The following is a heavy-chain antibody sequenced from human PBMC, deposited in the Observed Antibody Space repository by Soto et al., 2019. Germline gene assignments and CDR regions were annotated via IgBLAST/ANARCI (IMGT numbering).Heavy chain of an antibody. D-gene: IGHD6-6*01. J-gene: IGHJ6*02. Sequence: EVQLVETGGGLIQPGGSLRLSYAASGFTVSSNYMSWVRQAPGKGLEWVSVIYSGGSTYYADSVKGRFTISRDNSKNTLYLQMNSLRAEDTAVYYCARDRDSSSAVPFGYYGMDVWGQGTTVTVSS. CDR3: ARDRDSSSAVPFGYYGMDV. CDR2: IYSGGST. CDR1: GFTVSSNY. V-gene: IGHV3-53*02.